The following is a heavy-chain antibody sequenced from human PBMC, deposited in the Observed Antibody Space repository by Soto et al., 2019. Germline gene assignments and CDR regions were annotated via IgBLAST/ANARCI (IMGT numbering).Heavy chain of an antibody. Sequence: SETLSLSCTVSGGSISGDNWSWIQQHPGKGRGWIGNIYYSGSTNYNPSLKSRVTISVDTTKNQFALKLSSVTAADTAVYYCARVSSSSYYYYYGMDVWGQGTTVT. V-gene: IGHV4-59*01. D-gene: IGHD6-6*01. J-gene: IGHJ6*02. CDR3: ARVSSSSYYYYYGMDV. CDR1: GGSISGDN. CDR2: IYYSGST.